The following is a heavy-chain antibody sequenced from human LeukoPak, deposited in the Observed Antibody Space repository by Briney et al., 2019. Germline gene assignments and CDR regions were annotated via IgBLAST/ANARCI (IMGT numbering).Heavy chain of an antibody. CDR3: ARDSMGLGDQD. Sequence: GRSLRLSCAASGFTFSSYGMHWVRQAPGTGLEWVADIKQDGSEQYYVDSVKGRFTISRDNAKNSLYLQMNSLRVEDTAAYYCARDSMGLGDQDWGQGTLVTVSS. J-gene: IGHJ4*02. CDR2: IKQDGSEQ. D-gene: IGHD3-16*01. V-gene: IGHV3-7*01. CDR1: GFTFSSYG.